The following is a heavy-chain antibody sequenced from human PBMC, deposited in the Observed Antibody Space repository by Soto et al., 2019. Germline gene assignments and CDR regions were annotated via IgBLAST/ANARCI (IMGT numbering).Heavy chain of an antibody. V-gene: IGHV3-23*01. CDR1: GFTFSSFF. D-gene: IGHD4-17*01. CDR2: IGANGGGT. CDR3: ARDPNGDYLGAFDF. Sequence: EVQLLEPGGGLVQPGGSLRLSCAASGFTFSSFFMSWVRQAPGKGLDWVSGIGANGGGTYYADSVKGRFIISRDNSRNTLYLQMNTLRAEDTAVYYCARDPNGDYLGAFDFWGQKTMVTVSS. J-gene: IGHJ3*01.